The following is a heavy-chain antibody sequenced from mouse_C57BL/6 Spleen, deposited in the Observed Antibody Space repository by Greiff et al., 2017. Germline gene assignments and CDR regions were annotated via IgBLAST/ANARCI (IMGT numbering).Heavy chain of an antibody. V-gene: IGHV3-6*01. D-gene: IGHD1-1*01. Sequence: EVKLQESGPDLVKPSQSLSLTCSVTGYSITSGYFWNWIRQFPRNKLEWMGYISYDGSNNYNPNLKNRISITPYTSKNQFSLKLNSVTTEDTATYYCARGDYGSSPFAYWGQGTLVTVSA. J-gene: IGHJ3*01. CDR1: GYSITSGYF. CDR2: ISYDGSN. CDR3: ARGDYGSSPFAY.